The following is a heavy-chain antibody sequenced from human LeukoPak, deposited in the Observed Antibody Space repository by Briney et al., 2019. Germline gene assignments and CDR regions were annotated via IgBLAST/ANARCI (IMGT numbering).Heavy chain of an antibody. D-gene: IGHD6-13*01. CDR1: GGSFSGYY. CDR2: INHSGST. V-gene: IGHV4-34*01. Sequence: SETLSLTCAVYGGSFSGYYWSWIRQPPGKGLKWIGEINHSGSTNYNPSLKSRVTVSVDTSKNQFSLKLSSVTAADTAVYYCARAAHLDIAAAYDYWGQGTLVTVSS. CDR3: ARAAHLDIAAAYDY. J-gene: IGHJ4*02.